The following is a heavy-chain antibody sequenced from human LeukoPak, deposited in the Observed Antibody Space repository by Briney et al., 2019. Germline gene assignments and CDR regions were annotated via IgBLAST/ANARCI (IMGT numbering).Heavy chain of an antibody. D-gene: IGHD6-6*01. V-gene: IGHV3-7*01. CDR3: ARGGNSSWDY. CDR1: GFTFSNYW. J-gene: IGHJ4*02. Sequence: GGSLRLSCAASGFTFSNYWMNWVRQAPGKGLEWVANIKRDGTEKYYVDSLKGRFTISRDNAKNSLYLQMNSLRVEDTAVYYCARGGNSSWDYWGQGALVTVSS. CDR2: IKRDGTEK.